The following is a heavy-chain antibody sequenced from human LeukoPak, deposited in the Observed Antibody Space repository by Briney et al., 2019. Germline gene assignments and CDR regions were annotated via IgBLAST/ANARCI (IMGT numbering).Heavy chain of an antibody. CDR1: GFTFDDYA. D-gene: IGHD6-13*01. CDR3: AKDRAAALYYYMDV. Sequence: GRSLRLSCAASGFTFDDYAMHWVRQAPGKGLEWVSGISWNSGSIGYADSVKGRFTISRDNAKNSPYLQMNSLRAEDTALYYCAKDRAAALYYYMDVWGKGTTVTVSS. J-gene: IGHJ6*03. CDR2: ISWNSGSI. V-gene: IGHV3-9*01.